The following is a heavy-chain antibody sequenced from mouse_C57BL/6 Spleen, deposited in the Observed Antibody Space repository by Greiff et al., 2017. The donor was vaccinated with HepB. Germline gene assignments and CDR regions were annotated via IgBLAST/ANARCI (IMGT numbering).Heavy chain of an antibody. D-gene: IGHD1-1*01. J-gene: IGHJ4*01. V-gene: IGHV1-52*01. CDR1: GYTFTSYW. Sequence: QVQLKQPGAELVRPGSSVKLSCKASGYTFTSYWMHWVTQRPIQGLEWIGNIDPSDSETPYNQKFKDTATLTVDKSSSTAYMQLSSLTSEDSAVYYCARGTPTTVVDYYAMDYWGQGTSVTVSS. CDR3: ARGTPTTVVDYYAMDY. CDR2: IDPSDSET.